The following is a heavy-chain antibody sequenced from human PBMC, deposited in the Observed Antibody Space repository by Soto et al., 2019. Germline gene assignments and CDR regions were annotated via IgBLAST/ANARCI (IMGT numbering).Heavy chain of an antibody. CDR3: ARAPSHDSSGWYYFDD. CDR1: GFTFKTYN. Sequence: EVQLEESGGALVQPGGSLRLSCAASGFTFKTYNMNWVRQAPGKGLEWVSYLGASGTPVYYAGSVKGRFTISRDNAKKALFLQMHSLRDEDTSLYFCARAPSHDSSGWYYFDDWGQGTLVTVSS. D-gene: IGHD6-19*01. CDR2: LGASGTPV. V-gene: IGHV3-48*02. J-gene: IGHJ4*02.